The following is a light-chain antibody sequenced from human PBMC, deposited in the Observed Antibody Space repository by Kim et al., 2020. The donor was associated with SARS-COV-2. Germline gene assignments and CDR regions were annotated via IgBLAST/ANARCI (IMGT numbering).Light chain of an antibody. V-gene: IGKV4-1*01. CDR3: HQYYGSPYT. Sequence: RATINCKSSQNLLYSSDNKNYIAWYQHKPGQPPKVLIYWASTRESGVPDRFSGSGSGTDFTLTISSLQAEDVAVYYCHQYYGSPYTFGQGTKLEI. J-gene: IGKJ2*01. CDR2: WAS. CDR1: QNLLYSSDNKNY.